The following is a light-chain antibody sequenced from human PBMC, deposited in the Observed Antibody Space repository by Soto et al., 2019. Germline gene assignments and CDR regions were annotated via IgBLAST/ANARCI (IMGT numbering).Light chain of an antibody. CDR1: SGSIANNY. V-gene: IGLV6-57*03. CDR2: VDN. J-gene: IGLJ3*02. Sequence: NFMLTQPHSVSESPGKTVTISCTRSSGSIANNYVQWYQQRPGSAPTIIIYVDNQRPSGVPERFSGSIDSSSNSASLTISGLKTEDEADYYCQSYDSSNVWVFGGGTKLTVL. CDR3: QSYDSSNVWV.